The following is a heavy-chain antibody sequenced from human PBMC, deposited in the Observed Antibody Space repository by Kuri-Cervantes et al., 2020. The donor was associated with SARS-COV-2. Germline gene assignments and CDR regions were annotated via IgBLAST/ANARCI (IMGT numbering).Heavy chain of an antibody. D-gene: IGHD4-23*01. V-gene: IGHV4-30-2*03. Sequence: LRLSCAVSGGSISGGGYSWSWIRQPPGKGLEWIGSIYYSGSTYYNPSLKSRVTISVDTSKNQFSLKLSSVTAADTAVYYCARVNARWYTSPGYYYYYMDVWGKGTTVTVSS. CDR3: ARVNARWYTSPGYYYYYMDV. CDR2: IYYSGST. J-gene: IGHJ6*03. CDR1: GGSISGGGYS.